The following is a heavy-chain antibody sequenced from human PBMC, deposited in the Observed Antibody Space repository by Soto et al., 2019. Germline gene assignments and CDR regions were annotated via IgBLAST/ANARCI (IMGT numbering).Heavy chain of an antibody. CDR3: ARHARSYRERLDP. J-gene: IGHJ5*02. CDR1: GDSISSGYY. D-gene: IGHD1-26*01. V-gene: IGHV4-38-2*01. Sequence: SETLSLTCAVSGDSISSGYYWAWIRQPPRKGLEWVASIYHSGSTYYNPSLKSRVTISVDTSKNQFSLKVSSVTAADTAVYYCARHARSYRERLDPWGQGTLVTVSS. CDR2: IYHSGST.